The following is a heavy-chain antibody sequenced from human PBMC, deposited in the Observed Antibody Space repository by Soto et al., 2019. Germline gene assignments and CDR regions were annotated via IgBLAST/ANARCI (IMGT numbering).Heavy chain of an antibody. D-gene: IGHD3-16*01. CDR2: IYYSGST. Sequence: PSETLSLTCTVSGGSISSGGYHWSWIRQHPGKGLEWIGYIYYSGSTYYNPSLKSRVTISVDTSKNQFSLKLSSVTAADTAVYYCARQTRRDWGVYFDYWGQGTLVTVS. J-gene: IGHJ4*02. CDR3: ARQTRRDWGVYFDY. CDR1: GGSISSGGYH. V-gene: IGHV4-31*02.